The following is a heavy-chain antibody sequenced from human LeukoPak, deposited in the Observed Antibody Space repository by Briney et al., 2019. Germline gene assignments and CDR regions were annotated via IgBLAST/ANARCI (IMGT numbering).Heavy chain of an antibody. Sequence: SETLSLTCTVSGGSIRSSYYYWGWIRQPPGKGLEWIGSIYDSGSTYYNPSLKSRVTISVDTSKNQFSLKLNSVTAADTAVYYCAKLVPDYGDYGYFDYWGQGTLVTVSS. J-gene: IGHJ4*02. CDR3: AKLVPDYGDYGYFDY. CDR1: GGSIRSSYYY. CDR2: IYDSGST. V-gene: IGHV4-39*01. D-gene: IGHD4-17*01.